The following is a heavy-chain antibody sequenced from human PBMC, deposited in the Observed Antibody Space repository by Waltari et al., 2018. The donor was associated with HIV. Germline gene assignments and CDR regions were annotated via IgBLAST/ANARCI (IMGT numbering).Heavy chain of an antibody. CDR1: GGSISNNNW. J-gene: IGHJ4*02. CDR2: IYHSGSN. Sequence: QVQLQESGPGLVKPSGTLSLTCAVSGGSISNNNWWSWVRQPPGKGLEWIGAIYHSGSNNYNPSLKSRVTISVDKSKNQFSLKLNSVTAADTAVYYCASSKSSSSTYGYWGQGTLVTVSS. D-gene: IGHD2-2*01. CDR3: ASSKSSSSTYGY. V-gene: IGHV4-4*02.